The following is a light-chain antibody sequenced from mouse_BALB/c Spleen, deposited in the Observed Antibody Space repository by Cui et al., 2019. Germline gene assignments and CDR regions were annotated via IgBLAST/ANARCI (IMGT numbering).Light chain of an antibody. CDR1: EHIYSN. CDR3: QHFWGTPWT. CDR2: AAT. J-gene: IGKJ1*01. Sequence: DIQLTQSPASLSVTVGETVTITCRASEHIYSNSAWDQQKQGKALQLLVYAATNLADGVPTRFSGSGSGTQYSLKINSLQSEDFGSYYCQHFWGTPWTFGGGTKLEIK. V-gene: IGKV12-46*01.